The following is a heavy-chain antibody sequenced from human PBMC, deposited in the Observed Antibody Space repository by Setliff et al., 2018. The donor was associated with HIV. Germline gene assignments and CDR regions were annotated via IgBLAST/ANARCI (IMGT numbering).Heavy chain of an antibody. D-gene: IGHD3-10*01. CDR2: IYTSGNT. CDR3: ARLVEVRGAANDYFDC. J-gene: IGHJ4*02. V-gene: IGHV4-61*02. Sequence: SETLSLTCTVSGGSFSSATYSWIWIRQPAGKGLEYIGLIYTSGNTRYNPSLKSRLSISVDTSKNQISLKLSSVTATDTAVYYCARLVEVRGAANDYFDCWGQGTLVTVSS. CDR1: GGSFSSATYS.